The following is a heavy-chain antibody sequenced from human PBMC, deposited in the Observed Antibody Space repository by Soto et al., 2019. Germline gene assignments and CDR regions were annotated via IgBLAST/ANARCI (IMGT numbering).Heavy chain of an antibody. CDR1: GGSISSGDYY. CDR2: IYYSGST. D-gene: IGHD6-13*01. Sequence: SETLSLTCTVSGGSISSGDYYWSWIRQPPGKGLEWIGYIYYSGSTYYNPSLKSRVTISVDTSKNQFSLKLSSVTAADTAVYYCARDGGIAAAGYNWFDPWGQGTLVTVSS. J-gene: IGHJ5*02. V-gene: IGHV4-30-4*01. CDR3: ARDGGIAAAGYNWFDP.